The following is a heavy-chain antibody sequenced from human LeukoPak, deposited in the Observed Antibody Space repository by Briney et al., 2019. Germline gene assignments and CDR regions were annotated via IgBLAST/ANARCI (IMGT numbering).Heavy chain of an antibody. Sequence: GGSLRLSCAASGFTLSIYSMNWVRQAPGKGLEWVASISSSSSYIYYADSVKGRFTISRDNAKNSLYLQMNSLRAEDTAVYYCARDVGYYYGSGSYYPHYYYMDVWGKGTTVTVSS. V-gene: IGHV3-21*01. CDR1: GFTLSIYS. CDR2: ISSSSSYI. CDR3: ARDVGYYYGSGSYYPHYYYMDV. D-gene: IGHD3-10*01. J-gene: IGHJ6*03.